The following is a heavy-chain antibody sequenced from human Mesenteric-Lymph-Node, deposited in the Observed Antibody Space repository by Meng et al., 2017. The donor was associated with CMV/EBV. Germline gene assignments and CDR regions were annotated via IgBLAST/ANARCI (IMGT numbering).Heavy chain of an antibody. D-gene: IGHD4-17*01. CDR2: IYYSAST. Sequence: CTVSGGSITSGCYYWNWIRQHPGKGLEWIGYIYYSASTYYNPSLKSRVTLSVDASKNHFSLKLSSVTAADTAEYYCARDRLGYGEFAYWGQGTLVTVSS. V-gene: IGHV4-31*03. CDR3: ARDRLGYGEFAY. CDR1: GGSITSGCYY. J-gene: IGHJ4*02.